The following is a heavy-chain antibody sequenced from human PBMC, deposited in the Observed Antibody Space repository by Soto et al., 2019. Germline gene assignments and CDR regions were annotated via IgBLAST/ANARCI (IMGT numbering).Heavy chain of an antibody. J-gene: IGHJ3*02. Sequence: SETLSLTCTVSGGCVSSSSYYWGWIRQPPGKGLEWIGYIYYSGSTYYNPSLKSRVTISVDTSKNQFSLKLSSVTAADTAVYYCARDGRYCSGGSCYRAFDIWGQGTMVTVSS. D-gene: IGHD2-15*01. CDR2: IYYSGST. CDR3: ARDGRYCSGGSCYRAFDI. CDR1: GGCVSSSSYY. V-gene: IGHV4-31*03.